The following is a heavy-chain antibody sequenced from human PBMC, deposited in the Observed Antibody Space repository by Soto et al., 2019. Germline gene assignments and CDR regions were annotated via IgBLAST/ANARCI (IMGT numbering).Heavy chain of an antibody. D-gene: IGHD3-3*01. CDR3: AKEARTYYDFWSGSPAAFDY. J-gene: IGHJ4*02. Sequence: GGSLRLSCAASGFTFGSYWMSWVRQAPGKGLEWVANIKQDGSEKYYVDSVKGRFTISRDNAKNSLYLQMNSLGAEDTAVYYCAKEARTYYDFWSGSPAAFDYWGQGTLVTVSS. V-gene: IGHV3-7*03. CDR1: GFTFGSYW. CDR2: IKQDGSEK.